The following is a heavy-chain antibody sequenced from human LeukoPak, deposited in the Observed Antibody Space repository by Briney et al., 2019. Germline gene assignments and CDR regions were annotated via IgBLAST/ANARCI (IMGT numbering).Heavy chain of an antibody. CDR1: GGSFSGYY. V-gene: IGHV4-34*01. Sequence: SETLSLTCAVYGGSFSGYYWSWIRRPPGKGLEWIGEINHSGSTNYNPSLKSRVTISVDTSKNQFSLKLSSVTAADTAVYYCARSPGVVVRLDWFDPWGQGTLVTVSS. CDR2: INHSGST. D-gene: IGHD2-2*01. J-gene: IGHJ5*02. CDR3: ARSPGVVVRLDWFDP.